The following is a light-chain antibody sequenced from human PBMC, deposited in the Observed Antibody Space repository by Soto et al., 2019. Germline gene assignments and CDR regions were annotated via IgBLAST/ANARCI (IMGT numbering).Light chain of an antibody. J-gene: IGKJ3*01. CDR2: AAS. V-gene: IGKV1D-12*01. Sequence: DIQMTESPSSVSASVGARVSITCRASQGISNWLAWYKQKPGRAPKFLSYAASSLQSGVSSRFRGSGSGTDFTLTISSLTPEDFATYYCQQGNSFPFTFGPGTKVDIK. CDR3: QQGNSFPFT. CDR1: QGISNW.